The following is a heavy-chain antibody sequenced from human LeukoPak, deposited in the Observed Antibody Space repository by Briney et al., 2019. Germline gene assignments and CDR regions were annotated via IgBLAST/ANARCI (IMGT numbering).Heavy chain of an antibody. V-gene: IGHV3-48*01. J-gene: IGHJ4*02. Sequence: GGSLRLSCAASGFTVNTYDMHWVRQAPGEGPEWIAYFGISGTIYYADSVRGRFTITRDNAKNSRLLQMNSLRVDDTAIYYCAGYGVYPYWGQGTPVTVSS. CDR2: FGISGTI. CDR3: AGYGVYPY. D-gene: IGHD4-17*01. CDR1: GFTVNTYD.